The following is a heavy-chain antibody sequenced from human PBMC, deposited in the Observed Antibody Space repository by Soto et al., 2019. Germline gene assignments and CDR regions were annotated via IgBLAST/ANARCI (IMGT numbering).Heavy chain of an antibody. CDR2: IYCDDDR. CDR1: GFSLSTSRVG. V-gene: IGHV2-5*02. D-gene: IGHD3-16*01. CDR3: AHIMGTGWGVSALDAFDM. Sequence: SGPPLVNPTHTLTLTCSFSGFSLSTSRVGVAWIRQPPGKALEWPAIIYCDDDRRYSQSLKTRLAITKDTSKGLLVLTMTNVGPGGTAAYYCAHIMGTGWGVSALDAFDMWGQGTMGTVSS. J-gene: IGHJ3*02.